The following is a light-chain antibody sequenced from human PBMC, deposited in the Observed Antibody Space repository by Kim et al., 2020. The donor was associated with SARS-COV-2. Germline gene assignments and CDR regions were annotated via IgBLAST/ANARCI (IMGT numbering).Light chain of an antibody. CDR2: GAS. CDR1: QSLGTY. Sequence: EVVLTQSPGTLSLSPGERATLSCRASQSLGTYLAWYQHKPGQAPRLLIYGASTRATGIPDRFSGAGSGTDFTLTISRLEPEDCAVYYCQQCDRSPPYTFGQGTKVDIK. J-gene: IGKJ2*01. V-gene: IGKV3-20*01. CDR3: QQCDRSPPYT.